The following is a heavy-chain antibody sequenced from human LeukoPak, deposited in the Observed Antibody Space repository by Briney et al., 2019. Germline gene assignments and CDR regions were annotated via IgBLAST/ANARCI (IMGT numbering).Heavy chain of an antibody. J-gene: IGHJ4*02. V-gene: IGHV3-30*02. Sequence: GGSLRLSCAASGFTFSSYGIHWVRQAPGKGLEGVAFIRYDGSNEYYADSVKGRFTISRDNSKNTLYLQMNRLRAEDTAVYYCARDDSGPRNKYYYESTGFYSRPYYLDYWGQGALVTVSS. CDR3: ARDDSGPRNKYYYESTGFYSRPYYLDY. CDR2: IRYDGSNE. CDR1: GFTFSSYG. D-gene: IGHD3-22*01.